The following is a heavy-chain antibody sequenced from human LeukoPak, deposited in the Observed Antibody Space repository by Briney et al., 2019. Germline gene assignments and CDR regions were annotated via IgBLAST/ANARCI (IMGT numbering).Heavy chain of an antibody. Sequence: PSETLSLTCTVSGGSISSSSYYWGWIRQPPGKGLEWIGSIYYSGSTYYNPSLTSRVTISVDTSKNQFSLKLRSVTAADTAVYYCARISSSNWYNERGAFDVWGQGTMVTVSS. D-gene: IGHD6-13*01. J-gene: IGHJ3*01. CDR1: GGSISSSSYY. V-gene: IGHV4-39*07. CDR2: IYYSGST. CDR3: ARISSSNWYNERGAFDV.